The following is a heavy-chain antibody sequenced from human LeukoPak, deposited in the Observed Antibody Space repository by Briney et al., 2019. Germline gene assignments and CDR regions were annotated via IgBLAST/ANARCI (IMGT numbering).Heavy chain of an antibody. Sequence: GGSLRLSCAASGFTFSSYSMNWVRQAPGKVLEWVSYISSSSSTIYYADSVKGRFTISRDNAKNSLYLQMNSLRDEDTAVYYCAGSRNPYYYDSFDYWGQGTLVTVSS. J-gene: IGHJ4*02. CDR2: ISSSSSTI. CDR1: GFTFSSYS. V-gene: IGHV3-48*02. CDR3: AGSRNPYYYDSFDY. D-gene: IGHD3-22*01.